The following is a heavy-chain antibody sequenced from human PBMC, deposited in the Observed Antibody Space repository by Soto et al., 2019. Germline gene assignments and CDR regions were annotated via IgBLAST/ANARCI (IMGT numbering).Heavy chain of an antibody. CDR3: ARDRSTPVLDY. Sequence: QVQLVESGGGVVQPGRSLRLSCAASGFTFNSYGMHWVRQAPGKGLEWVAVIWYDGSNKYYADSVKGRFTISRDNSKNTLYLQMNSLRAEDTAVYSCARDRSTPVLDYWGQGTLVTVSS. J-gene: IGHJ4*02. CDR2: IWYDGSNK. V-gene: IGHV3-33*01. CDR1: GFTFNSYG. D-gene: IGHD2-15*01.